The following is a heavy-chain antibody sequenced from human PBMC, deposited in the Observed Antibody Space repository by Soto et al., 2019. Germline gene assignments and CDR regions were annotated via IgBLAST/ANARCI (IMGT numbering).Heavy chain of an antibody. Sequence: GASVKVSCKASGYTFTSYAMHWVRQAPGQRLEWMGWINAGNGNTKYSQKFQGRVTITRDTSASTAYMELSSLRSEDTAVYYCARNHSPRTVTTLGRWGQGTLVTVSS. V-gene: IGHV1-3*01. D-gene: IGHD4-17*01. CDR3: ARNHSPRTVTTLGR. CDR2: INAGNGNT. J-gene: IGHJ4*02. CDR1: GYTFTSYA.